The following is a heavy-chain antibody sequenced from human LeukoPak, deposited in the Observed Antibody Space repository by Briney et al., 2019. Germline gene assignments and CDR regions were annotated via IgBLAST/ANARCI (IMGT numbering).Heavy chain of an antibody. D-gene: IGHD2-2*01. V-gene: IGHV4-38-2*02. J-gene: IGHJ5*02. CDR3: ARREDFGIKYCSTTSCYKRGWFDP. CDR1: GYSISSGYY. CDR2: IYHSGST. Sequence: SETLSLTCTVSGYSISSGYYWGWIRQPPGKGLEWIGSIYHSGSTYYNPSLKSRVTISVDTSKNQFSLKLSSVTAADTAVYYCARREDFGIKYCSTTSCYKRGWFDPWGQGTLVTVSS.